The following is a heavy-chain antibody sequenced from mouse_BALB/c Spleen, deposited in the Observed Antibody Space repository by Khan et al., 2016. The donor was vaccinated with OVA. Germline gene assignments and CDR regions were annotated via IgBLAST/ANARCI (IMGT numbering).Heavy chain of an antibody. V-gene: IGHV3-2*02. CDR3: ARTARIKY. CDR2: ISYSGST. D-gene: IGHD1-2*01. Sequence: VQLKQSGPGLVKPSQSLSLTCTVTGYSITSGYGWNWIRQFPGNKLEWMGYISYSGSTNYNPSLQSRISITRDTSKNQLFLQLNSVTTEDTATYYCARTARIKYWGQGTTLTVSS. J-gene: IGHJ2*01. CDR1: GYSITSGYG.